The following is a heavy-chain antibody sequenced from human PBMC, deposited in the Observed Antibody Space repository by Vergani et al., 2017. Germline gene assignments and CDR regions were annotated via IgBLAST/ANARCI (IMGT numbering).Heavy chain of an antibody. V-gene: IGHV3-48*01. Sequence: EVQLVESGGGLVQPGGSLRLSCAASGFTFSSYTMNWVRQAPGRGLEWLAYISSTSGSIYYADSVKGRFTISRANAKNTLYLQLNSLRAEDTAVYYGATEDPGSATVASTIPLGHWGQGTLVTVSS. CDR3: ATEDPGSATVASTIPLGH. D-gene: IGHD5/OR15-5a*01. J-gene: IGHJ4*02. CDR2: ISSTSGSI. CDR1: GFTFSSYT.